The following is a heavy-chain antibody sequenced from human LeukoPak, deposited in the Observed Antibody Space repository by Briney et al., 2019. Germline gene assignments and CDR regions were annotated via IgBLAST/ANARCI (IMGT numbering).Heavy chain of an antibody. CDR2: IIPIFGTA. V-gene: IGHV1-69*05. CDR1: GGTFSSYA. J-gene: IGHJ3*02. D-gene: IGHD3-3*01. Sequence: SSVKVSCKASGGTFSSYAISWVRQAPGQGLEWMGRIIPIFGTANYAQKFQGRVTITTDESTSTAYMELSSLRSEDTAVYYCASPRHECDAFDIWGQGTMVTVSS. CDR3: ASPRHECDAFDI.